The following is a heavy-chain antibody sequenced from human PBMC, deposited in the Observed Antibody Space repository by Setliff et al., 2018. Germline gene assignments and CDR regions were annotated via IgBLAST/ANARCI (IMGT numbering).Heavy chain of an antibody. V-gene: IGHV3-48*03. CDR2: ISSDGSTV. CDR3: ARDEDYFDTSGYPDN. J-gene: IGHJ4*02. Sequence: PGGSLRLSCAASGFTFSTYEMNWVRQAPGKGLEWVSYISSDGSTVFYADSVKGRFTISRDNAKNSLYLQMNSLRADEMAIYYCARDEDYFDTSGYPDNWGQGTLVT. CDR1: GFTFSTYE. D-gene: IGHD3-22*01.